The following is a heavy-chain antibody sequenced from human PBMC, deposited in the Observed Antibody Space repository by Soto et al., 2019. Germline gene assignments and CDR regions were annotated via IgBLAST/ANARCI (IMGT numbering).Heavy chain of an antibody. CDR1: GGSISSSSYY. D-gene: IGHD3-10*01. Sequence: ETLSLTCTVSGGSISSSSYYWGWIRQPPGKGLEWIGSIYYSGSTYYNPSLKSRVTISVDTSKNQFSLKLSSVTAADTAVYYCARQKAMVRGVINYWGQGTLVTV. CDR2: IYYSGST. V-gene: IGHV4-39*01. J-gene: IGHJ4*02. CDR3: ARQKAMVRGVINY.